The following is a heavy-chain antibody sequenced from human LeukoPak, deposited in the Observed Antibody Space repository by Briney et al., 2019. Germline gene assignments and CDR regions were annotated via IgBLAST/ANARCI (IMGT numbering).Heavy chain of an antibody. CDR1: GYTFTSYG. D-gene: IGHD5-18*01. V-gene: IGHV1-18*01. Sequence: GASVKVSCKASGYTFTSYGISWVRQAPGQGLEWMGWISAYNGNTNYAQKLQGRVTMTTDTSTSTAYMELRSLRSDDTAVYYCARLSRGDTAMWLGYFDYWGQGTLVTVSS. CDR2: ISAYNGNT. J-gene: IGHJ4*02. CDR3: ARLSRGDTAMWLGYFDY.